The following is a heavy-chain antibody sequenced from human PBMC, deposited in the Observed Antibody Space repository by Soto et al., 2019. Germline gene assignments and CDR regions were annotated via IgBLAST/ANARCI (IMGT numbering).Heavy chain of an antibody. CDR3: AGWYYYDSSGYYLDAFDI. CDR1: GGSISSSSYY. D-gene: IGHD3-22*01. Sequence: QLQLQESGPGLVKPSETLSLTCTVSGGSISSSSYYWGWIRQPPGKGLEWIGSIYYSGSTYYNPSLKSRVTTSVDTSKNQFSLKLSSVTAADTAVYYCAGWYYYDSSGYYLDAFDIWGQGTMVTVSS. CDR2: IYYSGST. J-gene: IGHJ3*02. V-gene: IGHV4-39*01.